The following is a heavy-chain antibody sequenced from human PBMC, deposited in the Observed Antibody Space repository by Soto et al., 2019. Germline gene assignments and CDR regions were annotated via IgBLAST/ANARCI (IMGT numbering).Heavy chain of an antibody. CDR1: GFTFSSYA. V-gene: IGHV3-23*01. CDR2: ISGSGGST. CDR3: AKTEQQLANYYYYYMDV. D-gene: IGHD6-13*01. J-gene: IGHJ6*03. Sequence: GSLRLSCAASGFTFSSYAMSWVRQAPGKGLEWVSAISGSGGSTYYADSVKGRFTISRDNSKNTLYLQMNSLRAEDTAVYYCAKTEQQLANYYYYYMDVWGKGTTVTVSS.